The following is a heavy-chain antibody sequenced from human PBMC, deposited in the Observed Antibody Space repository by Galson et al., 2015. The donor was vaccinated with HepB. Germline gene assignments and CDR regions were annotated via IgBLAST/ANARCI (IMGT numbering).Heavy chain of an antibody. CDR1: GYTFTGYY. Sequence: SVKVSCKASGYTFTGYYMHWVRQAPGQGLEWMGRINPNSGGTNYAQKLQGRVTMTTDTSTSTAYMELRSLRSDDTAGYYRAREGSGSGWYSNIDYWGQGTLVTVSS. J-gene: IGHJ4*02. CDR2: INPNSGGT. CDR3: AREGSGSGWYSNIDY. D-gene: IGHD6-19*01. V-gene: IGHV1-2*06.